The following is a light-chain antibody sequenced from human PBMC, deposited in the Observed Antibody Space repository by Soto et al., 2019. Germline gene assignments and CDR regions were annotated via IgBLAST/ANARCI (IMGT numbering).Light chain of an antibody. CDR1: QSLSSNY. J-gene: IGKJ3*01. Sequence: EIVLTQSPGTLSSSPGERATLSCRASQSLSSNYLAWYQQRPGQSPRLLVYGASSRATGIPDRFSGSGFGTDFALTISRLEPEDSAVYYCHQYDNAPFTFGPGTRVGIK. V-gene: IGKV3-20*01. CDR2: GAS. CDR3: HQYDNAPFT.